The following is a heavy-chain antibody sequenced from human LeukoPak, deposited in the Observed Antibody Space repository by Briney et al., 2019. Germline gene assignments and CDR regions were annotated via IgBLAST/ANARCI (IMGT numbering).Heavy chain of an antibody. CDR2: IYTSGST. J-gene: IGHJ3*02. CDR1: GGSISSYY. D-gene: IGHD2-15*01. V-gene: IGHV4-4*07. CDR3: ARECGGSCYSGNDAFDI. Sequence: SETLSLTCTVSGGSISSYYWSWIRQPAGKGLEWIGRIYTSGSTNYNPSLKSRVTMSVDTPKNQFSLKLSSVTAADTAVYYCARECGGSCYSGNDAFDIWGQGTMVTVSS.